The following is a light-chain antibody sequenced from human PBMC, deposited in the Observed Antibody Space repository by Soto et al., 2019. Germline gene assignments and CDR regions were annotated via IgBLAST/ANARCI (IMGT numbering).Light chain of an antibody. CDR2: ATS. CDR3: QQSYSVPRT. V-gene: IGKV1-39*01. CDR1: QSITRY. J-gene: IGKJ4*01. Sequence: DFQMTQSPPSLSASVGDRVNITCRASQSITRYLNWYQQKPGKAPNLLIYATSNLQTGVPLRFSGSGFGTDFTLTINNLQPEDFATYYCQQSYSVPRTFGGGTKVEI.